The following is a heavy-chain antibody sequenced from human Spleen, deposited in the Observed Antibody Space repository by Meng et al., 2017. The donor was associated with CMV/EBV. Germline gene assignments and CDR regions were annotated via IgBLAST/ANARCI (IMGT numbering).Heavy chain of an antibody. Sequence: GESLKISCAASGFTFSTFWMHWVRQAPGKGLVWVSRTNGDGSSTTYADSVEGRFTISRDNAKNTLYLQMNGLRAEDTALYYCAKDITEAGATRGYYYYGMDVWGQGTTVTVSS. CDR1: GFTFSTFW. CDR3: AKDITEAGATRGYYYYGMDV. CDR2: TNGDGSST. D-gene: IGHD1-26*01. V-gene: IGHV3-74*01. J-gene: IGHJ6*02.